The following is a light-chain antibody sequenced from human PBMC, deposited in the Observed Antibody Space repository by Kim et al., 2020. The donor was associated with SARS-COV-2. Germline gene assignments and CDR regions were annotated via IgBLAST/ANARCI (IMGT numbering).Light chain of an antibody. J-gene: IGLJ3*02. CDR2: EDT. Sequence: SVSPGQTASITCSGDKLGDKYACWYQQKPGQSPVLVIYEDTKRPSGIPERFSGSNSGNTATLTISGTQAMDESDYYCQAWDTSTVVFGGGTKLTVL. V-gene: IGLV3-1*01. CDR3: QAWDTSTVV. CDR1: KLGDKY.